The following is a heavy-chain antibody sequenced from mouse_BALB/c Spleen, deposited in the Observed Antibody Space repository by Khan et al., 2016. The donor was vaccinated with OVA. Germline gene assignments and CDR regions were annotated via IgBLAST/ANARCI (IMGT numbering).Heavy chain of an antibody. CDR1: GYSITSEYA. V-gene: IGHV3-2*02. J-gene: IGHJ3*01. D-gene: IGHD2-4*01. CDR2: IDYSGNT. CDR3: SRKDYYDYDPFPY. Sequence: QLEESGPGLVKPSLSLSLTCTVTGYSITSEYAWNWIRQFPGNKLEWMGYIDYSGNTRYNPSLKSRTSITRDTFKNKFFLQLNSVTAEDTATYYCSRKDYYDYDPFPYWGQGTLVTVSA.